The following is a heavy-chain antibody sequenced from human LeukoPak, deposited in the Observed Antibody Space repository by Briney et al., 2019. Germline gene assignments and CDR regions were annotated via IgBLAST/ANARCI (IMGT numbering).Heavy chain of an antibody. D-gene: IGHD6-6*01. V-gene: IGHV3-53*01. CDR1: GFTVSSNY. J-gene: IGHJ4*02. CDR2: IYSGGST. Sequence: GGSLRLSCAASGFTVSSNYMSWVRQAPGKGLEWVSVIYSGGSTYYADSVKGRFTISRDNSKNTLYLQMNSLRAGDTAVYYCARGLSSSDPFDYWGQGTLVTVSS. CDR3: ARGLSSSDPFDY.